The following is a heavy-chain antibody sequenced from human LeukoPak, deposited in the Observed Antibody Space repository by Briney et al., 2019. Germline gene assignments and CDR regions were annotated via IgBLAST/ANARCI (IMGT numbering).Heavy chain of an antibody. J-gene: IGHJ6*03. V-gene: IGHV3-20*04. Sequence: PGGSLRLSCAASGFTFHDHGMSWVRQAPGKGLEWVSSLSWNGGETRYADFVKGRFTIFRDNAKNSLYLQMDSLGAEDTALYYCARRAYPYHYYMDVWGKEATVTVSS. D-gene: IGHD3-16*01. CDR2: LSWNGGET. CDR3: ARRAYPYHYYMDV. CDR1: GFTFHDHG.